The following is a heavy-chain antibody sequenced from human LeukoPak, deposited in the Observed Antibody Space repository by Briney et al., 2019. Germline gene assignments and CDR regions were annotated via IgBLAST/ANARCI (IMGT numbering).Heavy chain of an antibody. D-gene: IGHD3-22*01. CDR3: AYYYDSSGFLADY. CDR2: ISGSGGST. J-gene: IGHJ4*02. V-gene: IGHV3-23*01. Sequence: PGGSLRLSCAASGFTFSSYAMSWVRQAPGKGLEWVSAISGSGGSTYYADSVKGRFTISRDNAKNSLYLQMNSLRAEDTAVYYCAYYYDSSGFLADYWGQGTLVTVSS. CDR1: GFTFSSYA.